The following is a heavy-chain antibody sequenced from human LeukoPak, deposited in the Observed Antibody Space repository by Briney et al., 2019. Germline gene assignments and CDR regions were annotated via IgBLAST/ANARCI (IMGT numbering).Heavy chain of an antibody. Sequence: PSETLSLTCTVSGGSISSSSYYWGWIRQPPGKGLEWIGSIYYSGSTYYNPSLKSRVTISVDTSKNQFSLKLSSVTAADTAVYYCARTNRELLTYYYGMDVWGQGTTVTVSS. D-gene: IGHD1-26*01. V-gene: IGHV4-39*01. J-gene: IGHJ6*02. CDR3: ARTNRELLTYYYGMDV. CDR1: GGSISSSSYY. CDR2: IYYSGST.